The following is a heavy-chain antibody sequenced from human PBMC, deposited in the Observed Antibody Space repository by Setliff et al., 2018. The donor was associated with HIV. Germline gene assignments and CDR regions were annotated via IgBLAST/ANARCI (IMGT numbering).Heavy chain of an antibody. J-gene: IGHJ4*02. V-gene: IGHV3-23*01. CDR1: GFTFSSYP. CDR3: VKDAYSTGKPGIS. D-gene: IGHD2-8*02. CDR2: ISDGGGST. Sequence: GGSLRLSCAASGFTFSSYPMSWVRQSPGKGPEWVSAISDGGGSTYYAVSVKGRFTISTDNSKNTLYLQMNSLRAEDTAVYHCVKDAYSTGKPGISWGQGTQVTVSS.